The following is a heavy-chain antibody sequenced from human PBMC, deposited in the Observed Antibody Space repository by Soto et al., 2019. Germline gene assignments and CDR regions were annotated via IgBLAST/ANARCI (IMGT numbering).Heavy chain of an antibody. D-gene: IGHD1-7*01. J-gene: IGHJ6*02. Sequence: GGSLRLSCAASGFTFSSYAMSWVRQAPGKGLEWVSAISGSGGSTYYADSVKGRFTISRDNSKNTLYLQMNSLRAEDTVVYYCAKGLTGTTLFSYYYYGMDVWGQGTTVTVSS. CDR2: ISGSGGST. CDR3: AKGLTGTTLFSYYYYGMDV. V-gene: IGHV3-23*01. CDR1: GFTFSSYA.